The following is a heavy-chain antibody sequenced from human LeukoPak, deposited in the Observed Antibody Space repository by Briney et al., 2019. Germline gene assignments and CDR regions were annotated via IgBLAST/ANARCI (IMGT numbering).Heavy chain of an antibody. J-gene: IGHJ3*02. CDR2: IKQDGSEK. D-gene: IGHD3-22*01. V-gene: IGHV3-7*01. Sequence: PGGSLRLSCAGSGFTFNTYWMSWVRQAPGKGLEWVANIKQDGSEKYYVDSVKGRFTIYRDNTKNSLYLQMNSLGAEDTAVYYCAREAYYDRSGYYGDDGFDIWGQGTMVTVPS. CDR1: GFTFNTYW. CDR3: AREAYYDRSGYYGDDGFDI.